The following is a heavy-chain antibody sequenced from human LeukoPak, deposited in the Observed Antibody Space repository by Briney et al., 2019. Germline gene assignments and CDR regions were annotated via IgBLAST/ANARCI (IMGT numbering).Heavy chain of an antibody. J-gene: IGHJ4*02. CDR3: AKNNNVGDG. V-gene: IGHV3-66*02. D-gene: IGHD2-21*01. CDR2: IYSGGST. Sequence: GGTLRLSCAASGFTFSSFGMSWVRQAPGKGLEWVSVIYSGGSTYYADSVKGRFTISRDNSKNTLYLQMNSLRAEDTAVYYCAKNNNVGDGWGQGTLVTVSS. CDR1: GFTFSSFG.